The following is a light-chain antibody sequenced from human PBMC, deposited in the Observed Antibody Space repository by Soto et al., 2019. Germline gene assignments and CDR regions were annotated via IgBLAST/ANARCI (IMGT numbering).Light chain of an antibody. CDR3: QQYDGSSPWT. Sequence: EIVLTQSPGTLSLSPGERATLSCRASQSVSVSYLAWYQQKLGQAPRLLIYEASSRATGIPDRFSGSGSGTDFTLTISRLEPEDFAVYYCQQYDGSSPWTFGQGTKVEIK. CDR1: QSVSVSY. V-gene: IGKV3-20*01. CDR2: EAS. J-gene: IGKJ1*01.